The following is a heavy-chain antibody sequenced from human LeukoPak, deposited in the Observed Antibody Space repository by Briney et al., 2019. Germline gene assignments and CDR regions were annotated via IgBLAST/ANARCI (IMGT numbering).Heavy chain of an antibody. CDR1: GYTFTSYG. D-gene: IGHD3-22*01. V-gene: IGHV1-18*01. CDR2: ISAYNGNT. J-gene: IGHJ4*02. CDR3: ARDFGATYYYDSSGPPTGDY. Sequence: GASVKVSCKASGYTFTSYGISWVRQAPGQGLEWMGWISAYNGNTNYAQKLQGRVTMTTDTSTSTAYMALRSLRSDDTAVYYCARDFGATYYYDSSGPPTGDYWGQGTLVTVSS.